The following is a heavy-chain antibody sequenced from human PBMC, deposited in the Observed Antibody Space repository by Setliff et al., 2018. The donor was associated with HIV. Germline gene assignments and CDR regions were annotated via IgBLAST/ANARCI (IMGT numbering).Heavy chain of an antibody. CDR1: RFTFSNYW. CDR2: IKQDGSEK. J-gene: IGHJ4*02. CDR3: TTLHIVVVTATNVRGQ. V-gene: IGHV3-7*03. D-gene: IGHD2-21*02. Sequence: GGSLRLSCAASRFTFSNYWMSWVRQAPGKGLEWVANIKQDGSEKYYVDSVTGRFTISRDNAKNSLYLQMNSLKTEDTGVYYCTTLHIVVVTATNVRGQWGQGTLVTVSS.